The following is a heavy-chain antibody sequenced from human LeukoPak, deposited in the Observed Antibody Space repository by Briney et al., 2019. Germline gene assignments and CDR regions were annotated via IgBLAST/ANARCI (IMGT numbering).Heavy chain of an antibody. V-gene: IGHV3-23*01. CDR3: AKGPFFYYDASGYNYFDF. D-gene: IGHD3-22*01. CDR2: MSGSGGMT. J-gene: IGHJ4*02. CDR1: GFTFSSYA. Sequence: GGSLRLSCAASGFTFSSYAMSWVRQAPGKGLEWVSAMSGSGGMTYYADSVKGRFTISRDNSKKTLYLQMDSLRAEDTAVYYCAKGPFFYYDASGYNYFDFWGQGTLVTVSS.